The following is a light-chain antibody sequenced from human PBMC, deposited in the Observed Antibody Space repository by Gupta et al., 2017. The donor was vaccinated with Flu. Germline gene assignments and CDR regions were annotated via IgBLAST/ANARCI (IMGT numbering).Light chain of an antibody. Sequence: VLTPSPGSVSLSPGETDTLSSRASKSVSSSYLAWYQQKPGQAPRLLIYGASSRVTGTPDRFSGSGSGTDFTLTISRLEPEDFAVYYCQQYYSARLTFGGGTKVEIK. J-gene: IGKJ4*01. CDR1: KSVSSSY. CDR3: QQYYSARLT. CDR2: GAS. V-gene: IGKV3-20*01.